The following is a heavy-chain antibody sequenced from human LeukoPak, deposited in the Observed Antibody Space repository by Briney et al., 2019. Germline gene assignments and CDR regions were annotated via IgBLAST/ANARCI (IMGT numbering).Heavy chain of an antibody. J-gene: IGHJ6*04. CDR1: GGSISSYY. D-gene: IGHD5-12*01. Sequence: SETLSLTCTVSGGSISSYYWSWIRQPAGKGLEWIGHIYSSGSTNYNPSLKSRIPLSVDTSKNQFSLKLISVTAADTALYFCASSPHPDGGYDYHRDLNSYYYYAIDVWGKGTTVTVSS. CDR3: ASSPHPDGGYDYHRDLNSYYYYAIDV. CDR2: IYSSGST. V-gene: IGHV4-4*07.